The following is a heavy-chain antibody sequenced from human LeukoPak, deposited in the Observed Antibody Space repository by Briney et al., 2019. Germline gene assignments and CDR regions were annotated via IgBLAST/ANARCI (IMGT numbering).Heavy chain of an antibody. D-gene: IGHD6-13*01. CDR3: ASRSWYHNHDY. V-gene: IGHV3-30-3*01. CDR1: GFTFSSYA. Sequence: GGSLRLSCAASGFTFSSYAMHWVRQAPGKGLEWVAVISYDGGNKYYADSVKGRFTISRDNSKNTLYLQMNSLRAEDTAVYYCASRSWYHNHDYWGQGTLVTVSS. CDR2: ISYDGGNK. J-gene: IGHJ4*02.